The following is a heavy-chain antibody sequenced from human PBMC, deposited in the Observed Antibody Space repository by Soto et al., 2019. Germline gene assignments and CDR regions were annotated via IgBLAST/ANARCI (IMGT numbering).Heavy chain of an antibody. D-gene: IGHD2-2*01. J-gene: IGHJ4*02. CDR3: ARGSAGGYCSSTSCYEPIFDY. V-gene: IGHV1-69*13. Sequence: SVKVSCKASGGTFSRYAISWVRQALGQGLEWMGGIIPIFGTANYAQKFQGRVTITADESTSTAYMELSSLRSEDTAVYYCARGSAGGYCSSTSCYEPIFDYWGQGTLVTVS. CDR1: GGTFSRYA. CDR2: IIPIFGTA.